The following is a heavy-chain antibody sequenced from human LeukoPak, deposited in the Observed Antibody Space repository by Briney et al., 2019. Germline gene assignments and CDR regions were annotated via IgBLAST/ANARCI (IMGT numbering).Heavy chain of an antibody. CDR3: ASSLYRGAADAFDI. D-gene: IGHD3-10*01. CDR1: GVSISSGSYY. CDR2: IYKSGNT. Sequence: SQTLSLTCTVSGVSISSGSYYWRWIRQPAGKGLEWVGRIYKSGNTNYNPSLKSRVTISEDTSKNQFSLKLTSVTAADTAVYFCASSLYRGAADAFDIWGQGTMVTVSS. J-gene: IGHJ3*02. V-gene: IGHV4-61*02.